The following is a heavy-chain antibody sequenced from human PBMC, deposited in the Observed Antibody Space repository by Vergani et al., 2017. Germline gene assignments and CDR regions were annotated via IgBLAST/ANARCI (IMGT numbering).Heavy chain of an antibody. CDR3: ARDYPSSWVCDI. J-gene: IGHJ3*02. Sequence: EVQLVESGGGLVKPGGSLRLSCAASGFTFSSYSMNWVRQAPGKGLEWVSSISSSSSYIYYADSVKVRFTISRDNAKNSLYLQMNSLRAEDTAVYYCARDYPSSWVCDIWGQGTMVTVSS. CDR2: ISSSSSYI. D-gene: IGHD2-8*01. V-gene: IGHV3-21*01. CDR1: GFTFSSYS.